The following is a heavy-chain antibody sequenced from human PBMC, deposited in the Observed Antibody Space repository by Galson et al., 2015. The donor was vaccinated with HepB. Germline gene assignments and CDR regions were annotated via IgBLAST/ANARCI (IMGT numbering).Heavy chain of an antibody. V-gene: IGHV5-10-1*01. CDR3: ARLSEDCTNGVCYTRELVSFDY. Sequence: QSGAEVKKPGESLRISCEGSEYSFPSYWISWVRQMPGKGLEWMGRIDPSDSYTNYSPSFQGHATISADKSISTAYLQWSSLKASDTAMYYCARLSEDCTNGVCYTRELVSFDYWGQGTLVTVSS. D-gene: IGHD2-8*01. CDR1: EYSFPSYW. CDR2: IDPSDSYT. J-gene: IGHJ4*02.